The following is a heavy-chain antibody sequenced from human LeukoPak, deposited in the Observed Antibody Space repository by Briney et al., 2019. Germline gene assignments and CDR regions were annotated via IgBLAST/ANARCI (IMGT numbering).Heavy chain of an antibody. CDR2: IYYSGST. CDR3: ARHDSYGYKY. D-gene: IGHD5-18*01. V-gene: IGHV4-59*08. Sequence: SETLSLTCTVSGGSISSYYWSWIRQPPGKGLEWIGYIYYSGSTNYNPSLKSRVTISVDTSKNQFSLKLSSVTAADTAVYYCARHDSYGYKYWGQGTLVTVSS. J-gene: IGHJ4*02. CDR1: GGSISSYY.